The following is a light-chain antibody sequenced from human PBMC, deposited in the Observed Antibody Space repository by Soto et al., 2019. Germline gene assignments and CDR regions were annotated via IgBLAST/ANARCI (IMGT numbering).Light chain of an antibody. J-gene: IGKJ3*01. V-gene: IGKV1-33*01. CDR3: QQYDNLPFT. CDR2: DAS. CDR1: QDISNY. Sequence: DIQMTQSPSSLSASVGDRVTITCQASQDISNYLNWYQQRQGKAPKLLIYDASNLETGVPSRFSGSRSGTDFTFTISSLQPEDIATYYCQQYDNLPFTFGPGTKVDIK.